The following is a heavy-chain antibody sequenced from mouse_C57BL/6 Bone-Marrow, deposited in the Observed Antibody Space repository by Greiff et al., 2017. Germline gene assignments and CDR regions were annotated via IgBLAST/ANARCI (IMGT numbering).Heavy chain of an antibody. Sequence: QVQLQQPGAELVKPGASVKLSCKASGYTFTSYWMHWVKQRPGRGLEWIGRIDPNSGGTKYNEKFKSKATLTVDKPSSTAYVQLSSLTSEDSAVYYCARWAGCYAMDYWGQGTSVTVSS. V-gene: IGHV1-72*01. CDR3: ARWAGCYAMDY. J-gene: IGHJ4*01. CDR2: IDPNSGGT. D-gene: IGHD3-3*01. CDR1: GYTFTSYW.